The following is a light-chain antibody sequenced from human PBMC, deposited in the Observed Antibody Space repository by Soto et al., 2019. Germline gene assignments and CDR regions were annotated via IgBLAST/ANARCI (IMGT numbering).Light chain of an antibody. CDR1: QSVSSSY. CDR2: GAS. Sequence: EIVLTQSPGTLSLSPGERATLSCRASQSVSSSYLAWHQQKPGQAPRLLIYGASSRATAIPDRFSGSGSGTDFTLTVSRLEPEDFAVYYCQQYGSSPRTFGQGTKVDIK. J-gene: IGKJ1*01. V-gene: IGKV3-20*01. CDR3: QQYGSSPRT.